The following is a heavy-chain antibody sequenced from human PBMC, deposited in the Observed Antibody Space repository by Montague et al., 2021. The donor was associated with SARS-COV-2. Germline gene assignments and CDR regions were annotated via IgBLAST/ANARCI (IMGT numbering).Heavy chain of an antibody. CDR1: GFTFSRYS. CDR3: ARVAGEHTAMAPDY. V-gene: IGHV3-48*04. Sequence: SLRLSCAAAGFTFSRYSMNWVRQAPGKGLEWISYISMSEARTQYADSVKGRFTISRDNARNSLYLQMRSLTGGDTAVYYCARVAGEHTAMAPDYWGQGTLVTVSS. J-gene: IGHJ4*02. CDR2: ISMSEART. D-gene: IGHD5-18*01.